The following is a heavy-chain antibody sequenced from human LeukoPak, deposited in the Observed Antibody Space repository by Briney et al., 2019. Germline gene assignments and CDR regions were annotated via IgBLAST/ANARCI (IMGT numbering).Heavy chain of an antibody. D-gene: IGHD3-22*01. V-gene: IGHV4-59*01. CDR2: IYYSGST. CDR1: GGSISSYY. J-gene: IGHJ4*02. Sequence: SETLSLTCTVSGGSISSYYWSWIRLPPGKGLEWIGYIYYSGSTNYNPSLKSRVTISVDTSKNQFSLKLSSVTAADTAVYYCAREYADYYDSSGYFDYWGQGTLVTVSS. CDR3: AREYADYYDSSGYFDY.